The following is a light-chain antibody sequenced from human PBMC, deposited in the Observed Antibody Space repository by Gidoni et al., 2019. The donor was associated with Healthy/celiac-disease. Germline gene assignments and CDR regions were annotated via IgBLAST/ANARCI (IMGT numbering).Light chain of an antibody. Sequence: ELVMTQSPATLSVSPGERATLSCRASQSVSSNLAWYQQKPGQAPRLLIYGASTRATGIPARFSGSGSGTEFTLTISSLQSEDFAVYYCQQFRTFXXXTKVEIK. J-gene: IGKJ1*01. CDR3: QQFRT. CDR2: GAS. V-gene: IGKV3-15*01. CDR1: QSVSSN.